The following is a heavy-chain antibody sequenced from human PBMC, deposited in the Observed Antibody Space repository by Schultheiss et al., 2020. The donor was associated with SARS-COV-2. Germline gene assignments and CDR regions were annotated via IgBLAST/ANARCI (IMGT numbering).Heavy chain of an antibody. CDR1: GFTFDDYA. J-gene: IGHJ6*02. CDR2: ISSSSSYI. V-gene: IGHV3-21*01. CDR3: AGDYYGMDV. Sequence: GGSLRLSCAASGFTFDDYAMHWVRQAPGKGLEWVSSISSSSSYIYYADSVKGRFTISRDNSKNTLYLQMNSLRAEDTAVYYCAGDYYGMDVWGQGTTVTVSS.